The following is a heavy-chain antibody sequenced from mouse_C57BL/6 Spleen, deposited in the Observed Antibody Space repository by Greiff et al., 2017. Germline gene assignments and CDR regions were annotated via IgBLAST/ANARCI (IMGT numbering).Heavy chain of an antibody. Sequence: QVQLQQPGAELVMPGASVKLSCKASGYTFTSYWMHWVKQRPGQGLEWIGEIDPSDSYTNYNQKFKGKSTLTVDKSSSTAYMQLSSRTSEDSAVYYCARFGGYGSSEAMDYWGQGTSVTVSS. CDR2: IDPSDSYT. CDR1: GYTFTSYW. D-gene: IGHD1-1*01. CDR3: ARFGGYGSSEAMDY. J-gene: IGHJ4*01. V-gene: IGHV1-69*01.